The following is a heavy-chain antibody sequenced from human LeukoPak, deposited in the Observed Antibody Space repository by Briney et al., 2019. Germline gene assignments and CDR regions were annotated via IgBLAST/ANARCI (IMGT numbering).Heavy chain of an antibody. CDR2: IDYSENT. Sequence: PSETLSLTCTVSGGSISSSSYYWGWIPQPPGKGLEYIVRIDYSENTYYNPSIRSRGTISVAPSKNQFSLKLSSVTAADTAVYYCARGHYDSSGYYWFDPWGQGNPVTVSS. J-gene: IGHJ5*02. CDR3: ARGHYDSSGYYWFDP. D-gene: IGHD3-22*01. V-gene: IGHV4-39*01. CDR1: GGSISSSSYY.